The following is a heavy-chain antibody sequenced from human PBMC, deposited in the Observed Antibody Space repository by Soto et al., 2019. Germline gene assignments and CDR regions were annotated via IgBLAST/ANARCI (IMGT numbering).Heavy chain of an antibody. CDR3: AKDVKRWQLVAAFDS. CDR1: GFTFSSYA. D-gene: IGHD6-6*01. V-gene: IGHV3-23*01. Sequence: GGSLRLSCAASGFTFSSYAMSWVRQAPGKGLEWVSAISGSGGSTYYADSVKGRFTISRDNSKNTLYLQMNSLRAEDTAVYYCAKDVKRWQLVAAFDSWGQGTRVTVAS. J-gene: IGHJ3*02. CDR2: ISGSGGST.